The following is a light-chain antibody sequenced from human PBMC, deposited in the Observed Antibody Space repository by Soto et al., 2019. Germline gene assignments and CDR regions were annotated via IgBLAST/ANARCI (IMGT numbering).Light chain of an antibody. CDR2: AAS. J-gene: IGKJ1*01. CDR1: QSISAK. CDR3: QQYENWPQT. Sequence: EVLMTQSPGTLSVSPGEGATLSCRASQSISAKLAWYQQKPGQAPRLLMYAASTRATDIPVRFSGSGSGTEFTLTISGLQSEDSAVYYCQQYENWPQTFGQGTKVEIK. V-gene: IGKV3-15*01.